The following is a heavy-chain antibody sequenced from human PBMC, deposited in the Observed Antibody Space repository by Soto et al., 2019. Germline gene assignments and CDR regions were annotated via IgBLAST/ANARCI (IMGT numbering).Heavy chain of an antibody. Sequence: GGSLRLSCAASGFTFSSYGMHWVRQAPGKGLEWVAVISYDGSNKYYADSVKGRFTISRDNSKNTLYLQMNSLRAEDTAVYYCAKALTPWHGDYQFDYWGQGTLVTVSS. J-gene: IGHJ4*02. D-gene: IGHD4-17*01. CDR2: ISYDGSNK. V-gene: IGHV3-30*18. CDR1: GFTFSSYG. CDR3: AKALTPWHGDYQFDY.